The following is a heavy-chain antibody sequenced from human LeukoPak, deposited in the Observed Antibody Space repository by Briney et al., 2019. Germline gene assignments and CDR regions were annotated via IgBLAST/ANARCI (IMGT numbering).Heavy chain of an antibody. D-gene: IGHD2-2*01. CDR2: IYHTGST. V-gene: IGHV4-30-2*01. Sequence: SQTLSLTCDVSGGSISSGLYSWSWIRQPLGKGLEWIGYIYHTGSTYYNPSLNSRVTISVDTSKNQFSLRLSSVTAADTAVYYCARLQYCSGTSCYWFDPWGQGTLVTVSS. CDR3: ARLQYCSGTSCYWFDP. J-gene: IGHJ5*02. CDR1: GGSISSGLYS.